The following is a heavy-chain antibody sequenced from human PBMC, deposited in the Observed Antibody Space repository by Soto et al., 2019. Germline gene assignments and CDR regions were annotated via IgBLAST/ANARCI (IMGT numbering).Heavy chain of an antibody. J-gene: IGHJ6*02. CDR2: IYWDDDK. V-gene: IGHV2-5*02. CDR3: AHSRGFGALHG. CDR1: GFSLSTRGVG. D-gene: IGHD3-10*01. Sequence: QITLKESGPTLVKPTQTLTLTCSFSGFSLSTRGVGVGWIRQPPGKALEWLAVIYWDDDKRYSPSLESRLTITRETSKNQVVLTMTNMDPVDTGTNYCAHSRGFGALHGWGQGTTVTGSS.